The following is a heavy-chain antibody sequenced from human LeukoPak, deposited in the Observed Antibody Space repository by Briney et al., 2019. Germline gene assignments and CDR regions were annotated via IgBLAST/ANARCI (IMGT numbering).Heavy chain of an antibody. Sequence: PSETLSLTCTVSGGSISSYYWSWIRQPPGKGLEWIGEINHSGSTNYNPSLKSRVTISVDTSKNQFSLKLSSVTAADTAVYYCASKSSGWYPFDYWGQGTLVTVSS. V-gene: IGHV4-34*01. CDR2: INHSGST. J-gene: IGHJ4*02. CDR1: GGSISSYY. D-gene: IGHD6-19*01. CDR3: ASKSSGWYPFDY.